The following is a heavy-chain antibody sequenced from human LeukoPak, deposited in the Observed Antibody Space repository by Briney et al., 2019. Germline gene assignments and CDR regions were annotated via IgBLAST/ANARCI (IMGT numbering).Heavy chain of an antibody. Sequence: PSETLSLTCTVSGASISSGSYYWGWIRQPPGKGLEWIGNIYYSGSTYYNPSLKSRVNISVDTSKNQFSLKLSSVTAADTAVYYCARPGRVFCSGGSCYSYFDYWGQGTLVTVSS. CDR2: IYYSGST. CDR3: ARPGRVFCSGGSCYSYFDY. V-gene: IGHV4-39*01. J-gene: IGHJ4*02. D-gene: IGHD2-15*01. CDR1: GASISSGSYY.